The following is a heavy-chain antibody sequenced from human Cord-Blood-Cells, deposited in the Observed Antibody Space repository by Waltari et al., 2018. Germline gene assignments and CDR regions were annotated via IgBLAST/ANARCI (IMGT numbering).Heavy chain of an antibody. V-gene: IGHV4-39*01. CDR1: GGSISSSSYY. Sequence: QLQLQESGPGLVKPSETLSLTCTVSGGSISSSSYYWGWIRQPPGKGLEWIGSIYYSGSTSNNPSLKRRVTISVDTSKNQFSLKLSSVTAADTAVYYCARQDIVVVPAAIGYFDYWGQGTLVTVSS. D-gene: IGHD2-2*01. J-gene: IGHJ4*02. CDR3: ARQDIVVVPAAIGYFDY. CDR2: IYYSGST.